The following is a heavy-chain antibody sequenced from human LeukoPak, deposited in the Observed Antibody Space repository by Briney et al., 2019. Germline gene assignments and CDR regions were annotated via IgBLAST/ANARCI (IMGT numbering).Heavy chain of an antibody. CDR2: ARYDGGQT. V-gene: IGHV3-30*02. Sequence: GGSLRLSCVGSGFTFNNYGMHWVRQAPGKGLEWVAFARYDGGQTYYADSVKGRFTVSRDNSENTLYLQMNNLRAEDTAVYYCARDIYGSGSYYRGAFDIWGQGTMVTVSS. D-gene: IGHD3-10*01. CDR3: ARDIYGSGSYYRGAFDI. J-gene: IGHJ3*02. CDR1: GFTFNNYG.